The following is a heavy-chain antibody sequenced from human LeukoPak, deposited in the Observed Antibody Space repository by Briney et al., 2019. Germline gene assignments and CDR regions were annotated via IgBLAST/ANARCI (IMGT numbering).Heavy chain of an antibody. J-gene: IGHJ4*02. CDR2: ISSNGGSK. V-gene: IGHV3-64D*09. CDR3: VASPDIVAPFDY. CDR1: GFTFSSYS. Sequence: GGSLRLSCSASGFTFSSYSMHWVRQAPVKGLEYVSGISSNGGSKNYADSVKGRFTISRDNSKNTLYLQMSSLRPEDTAVYYCVASPDIVAPFDYWGQGTLVTVSS. D-gene: IGHD5-12*01.